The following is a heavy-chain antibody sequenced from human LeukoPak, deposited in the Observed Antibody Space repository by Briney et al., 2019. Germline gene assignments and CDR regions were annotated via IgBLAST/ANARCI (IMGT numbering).Heavy chain of an antibody. V-gene: IGHV1-46*01. Sequence: ASVKVSCKASGYTFTSYYIHWVRQAPGQGLEWMGIINPSGGSTSYAQKFQGGITMTRDTSTSTVYMELSSLRSEDTAVYYCARGLKRSGASDHIDYWGQGTLVTVSS. CDR3: ARGLKRSGASDHIDY. D-gene: IGHD6-6*01. J-gene: IGHJ4*02. CDR2: INPSGGST. CDR1: GYTFTSYY.